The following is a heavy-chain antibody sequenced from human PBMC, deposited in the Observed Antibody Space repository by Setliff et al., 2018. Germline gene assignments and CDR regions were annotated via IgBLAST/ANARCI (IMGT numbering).Heavy chain of an antibody. CDR1: GLTFSSDA. D-gene: IGHD3-10*01. J-gene: IGHJ4*02. CDR3: ASYYYGSGSSYIPPHFDY. CDR2: ISDTTNFI. V-gene: IGHV3-21*01. Sequence: GGSLRLSCAASGLTFSSDAMNWVRQAPGKGLEWVSSISDTTNFIYYADSVKGRFTISRDTAKNSLYLQMNSLRAEDSAVYYCASYYYGSGSSYIPPHFDYWGLGTLVTVSS.